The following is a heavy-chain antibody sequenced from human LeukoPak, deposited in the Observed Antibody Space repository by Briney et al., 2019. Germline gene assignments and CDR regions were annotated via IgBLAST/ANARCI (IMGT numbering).Heavy chain of an antibody. J-gene: IGHJ3*02. Sequence: SVKVSCKASGGTLISYAISWVRQAPGQGLEWMGGIIPIFGTANYAQKFQGRVTITADESTSTAYMELSSLRSEDTAVYYCARSTSQAFDIWGQGTMVTVSS. CDR1: GGTLISYA. V-gene: IGHV1-69*13. D-gene: IGHD2-2*01. CDR2: IIPIFGTA. CDR3: ARSTSQAFDI.